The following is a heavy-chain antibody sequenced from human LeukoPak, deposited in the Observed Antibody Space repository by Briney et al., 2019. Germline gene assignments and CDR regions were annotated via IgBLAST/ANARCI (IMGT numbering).Heavy chain of an antibody. V-gene: IGHV3-21*01. D-gene: IGHD3-10*01. J-gene: IGHJ6*03. CDR2: ISSSGTYI. Sequence: GGSLRLSCAASGFIFSNYAMHWVRQAPGKGLEWVSSISSSGTYIYYADSVKGRFTISRDDAKNSLSLQMNSLRAEDTAVYYCARSGIKMVRGVIIKSPYHMDVWGKGTTVTVSS. CDR1: GFIFSNYA. CDR3: ARSGIKMVRGVIIKSPYHMDV.